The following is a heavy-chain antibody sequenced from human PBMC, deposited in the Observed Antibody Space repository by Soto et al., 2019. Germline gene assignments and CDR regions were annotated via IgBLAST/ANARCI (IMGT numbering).Heavy chain of an antibody. CDR2: ISWNSGSI. CDR3: ATYPDGAYVPPYDY. CDR1: GFTFDDYA. J-gene: IGHJ4*02. D-gene: IGHD3-10*02. V-gene: IGHV3-9*01. Sequence: EVQLVESGGGLVQPGRSLRLSCAASGFTFDDYAMHWVRQAPGKGLEWVSGISWNSGSIGYADSVKGRFTISRDNAKNSLYLQMNSLRAEDTALYYCATYPDGAYVPPYDYWGQGTLVTVSS.